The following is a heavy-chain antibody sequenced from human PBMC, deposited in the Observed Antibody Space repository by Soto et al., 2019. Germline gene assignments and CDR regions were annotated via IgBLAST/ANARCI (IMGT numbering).Heavy chain of an antibody. Sequence: QVQLVQSGAEVKEPGSSVNVSCKTSGGTFGNTAVTWVRQVPGQGLEWIGGIVPLFGTANYAQKFRGRVMITADESTSTAYMDLSSLRSDATAIYYCARDGDPGYSFWSGPLGGGRFDPWGQGTLVTVSS. J-gene: IGHJ5*02. V-gene: IGHV1-69*12. CDR3: ARDGDPGYSFWSGPLGGGRFDP. CDR2: IVPLFGTA. D-gene: IGHD3-3*01. CDR1: GGTFGNTA.